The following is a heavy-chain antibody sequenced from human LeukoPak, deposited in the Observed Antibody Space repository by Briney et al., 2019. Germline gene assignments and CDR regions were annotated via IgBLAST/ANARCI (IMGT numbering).Heavy chain of an antibody. CDR1: GASISSYY. CDR2: ISYSGST. D-gene: IGHD4-17*01. CDR3: ARDQAVTYFDY. Sequence: SETLSLTCTVSGASISSYYWSWIRQPPGKGLEWIGSISYSGSTSYTPSLKSRVTISVDTSKNQFSLKLSSVTAADPAVYYCARDQAVTYFDYWGQGTLVTVSS. J-gene: IGHJ4*02. V-gene: IGHV4-59*01.